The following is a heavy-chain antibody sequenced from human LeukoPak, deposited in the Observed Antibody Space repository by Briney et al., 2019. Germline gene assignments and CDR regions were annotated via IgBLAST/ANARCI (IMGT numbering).Heavy chain of an antibody. CDR1: GFTLSYNG. Sequence: GGSLRLSCAASGFTLSYNGMNWVRHDPGKGLVWVSFINPDGSTTNYADSVKGRFTISRDNAKNALYLQMNSLRAEDTAVYYCAKDLHYGSADYWGQGTLVTVSS. CDR3: AKDLHYGSADY. V-gene: IGHV3-74*01. J-gene: IGHJ4*02. D-gene: IGHD3-10*01. CDR2: INPDGSTT.